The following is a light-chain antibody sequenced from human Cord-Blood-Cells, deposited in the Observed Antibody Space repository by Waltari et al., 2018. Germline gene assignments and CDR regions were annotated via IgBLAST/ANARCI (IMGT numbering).Light chain of an antibody. J-gene: IGLJ3*02. CDR1: ALPKQY. V-gene: IGLV3-25*03. CDR3: QSADSSAPWV. Sequence: SYELTQPPSVSVSPGQTARITCSGDALPKQYAYWYQQKPGQAPVLVIYKDSGRPSGIPERFSGSSSGTTVTLTISGVQAEDEADYYCQSADSSAPWVFGGGTKLTVL. CDR2: KDS.